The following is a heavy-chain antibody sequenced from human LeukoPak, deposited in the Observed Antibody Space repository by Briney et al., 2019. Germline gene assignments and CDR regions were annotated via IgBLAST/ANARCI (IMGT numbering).Heavy chain of an antibody. V-gene: IGHV1-69*13. J-gene: IGHJ4*02. CDR1: GYTFTSYY. CDR2: IIPIFGTA. D-gene: IGHD3-22*01. Sequence: ASVKVSCKASGYTFTSYYMHWVRQAPGQGLEWMGGIIPIFGTANYAQKFQGRVTITADESTSTAYMELSSLRSEDTAVYYCAAGDSSGYYPIYPPDYWGQGTLVTVSS. CDR3: AAGDSSGYYPIYPPDY.